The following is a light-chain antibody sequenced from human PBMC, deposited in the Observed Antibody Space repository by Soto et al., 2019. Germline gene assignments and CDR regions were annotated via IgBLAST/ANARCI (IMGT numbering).Light chain of an antibody. Sequence: SYELTQPPSVSVAPGMTARITCGGNDIGSKSVHWYQKKPGQAPVLVIYYEIDRPSGIPERFSGSNSGNTATLTITRVDAGDEADYYCHVWDSDTNHVGFGGGTKLTVL. CDR3: HVWDSDTNHVG. V-gene: IGLV3-21*01. CDR1: DIGSKS. CDR2: YEI. J-gene: IGLJ2*01.